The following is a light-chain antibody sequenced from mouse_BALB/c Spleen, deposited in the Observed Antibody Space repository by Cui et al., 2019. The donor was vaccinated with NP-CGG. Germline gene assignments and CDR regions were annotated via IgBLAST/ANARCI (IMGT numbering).Light chain of an antibody. CDR2: GTN. CDR1: TGAVTTNNF. J-gene: IGLJ1*01. CDR3: ALWYNNHWV. V-gene: IGLV1*01. Sequence: HAVVTQESSLTTSPGETVTLTCRSNTGAVTTNNFANWVQEKPDHLFTGLIGGTNNRAPGVPARFSGSLSGDKAAITITGAQTEDEAIYFCALWYNNHWVFGGGTKLTVL.